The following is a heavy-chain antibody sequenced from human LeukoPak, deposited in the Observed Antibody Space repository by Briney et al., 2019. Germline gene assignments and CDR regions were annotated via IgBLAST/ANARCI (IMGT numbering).Heavy chain of an antibody. J-gene: IGHJ5*02. CDR3: ARSIVVVPAGLFDP. D-gene: IGHD2-2*01. CDR1: GGSISTYY. Sequence: PSGTLSLTCTVSGGSISTYYWSWIRQPPGKGLEWIGYIYYTGITNYNPSLKRRVSISVDTSNKQFSLKLSSVTAADTAVYYCARSIVVVPAGLFDPWGQGTLVTVSS. CDR2: IYYTGIT. V-gene: IGHV4-59*01.